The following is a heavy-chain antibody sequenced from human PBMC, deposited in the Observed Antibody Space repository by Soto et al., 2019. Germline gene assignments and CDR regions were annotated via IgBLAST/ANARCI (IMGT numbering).Heavy chain of an antibody. CDR1: GGSISSGGYY. CDR2: IYYSGST. J-gene: IGHJ5*02. Sequence: PSETLSLTCTVSGGSISSGGYYWSWMRQHPGKGLEWIGYIYYSGSTYYNPSLKSRVTISVDTSKNQFSLKLSSVTAADTAVYYCARAPGVAATGWFDPWGQGTLVTVSS. CDR3: ARAPGVAATGWFDP. V-gene: IGHV4-31*03. D-gene: IGHD2-15*01.